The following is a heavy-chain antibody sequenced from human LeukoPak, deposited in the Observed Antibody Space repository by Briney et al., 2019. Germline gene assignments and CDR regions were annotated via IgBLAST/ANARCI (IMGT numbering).Heavy chain of an antibody. CDR2: ISAYNGNT. D-gene: IGHD3-22*01. J-gene: IGHJ4*02. V-gene: IGHV1-18*01. CDR1: GYTFTSYG. Sequence: GASVKVSCKASGYTFTSYGISWVRQAPGQGPEWMGWISAYNGNTNYAQKLQGRVTMTTDTSTSTAYMELRSLRSDDTAVYYCARANRGETGENYYDSNWGQGTLVTVSS. CDR3: ARANRGETGENYYDSN.